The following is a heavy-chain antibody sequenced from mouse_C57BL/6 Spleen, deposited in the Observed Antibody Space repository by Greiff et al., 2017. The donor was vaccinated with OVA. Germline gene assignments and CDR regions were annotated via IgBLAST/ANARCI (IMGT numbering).Heavy chain of an antibody. Sequence: EVMLVESGGDLVKPGGSLKLSCAASGFTFSSYDMSWVRQPPDKRLEWVATISSDGSYTYYPDSVKGRFTISRDNAKNTLYLQMSVLKSEDTAMYYCARHYYDYYGYYFDYWGQGTPLTVSS. J-gene: IGHJ2*01. CDR1: GFTFSSYD. D-gene: IGHD2-4*01. CDR3: ARHYYDYYGYYFDY. CDR2: ISSDGSYT. V-gene: IGHV5-6*01.